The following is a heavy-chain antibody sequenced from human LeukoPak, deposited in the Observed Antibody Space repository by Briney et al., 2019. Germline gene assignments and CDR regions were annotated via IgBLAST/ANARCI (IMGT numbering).Heavy chain of an antibody. CDR1: GFTFSSYW. CDR2: IKQDESEK. V-gene: IGHV3-7*04. D-gene: IGHD3-22*01. CDR3: ARADYDSSGYYSPYYFDY. J-gene: IGHJ4*02. Sequence: GGSLRLSCAASGFTFSSYWMSWVRQAPGKGLEWVANIKQDESEKYYVDSVKGRFTISRDNAKNSLYLQMNSLRAEDTAVYYCARADYDSSGYYSPYYFDYWGQGTLVTVSS.